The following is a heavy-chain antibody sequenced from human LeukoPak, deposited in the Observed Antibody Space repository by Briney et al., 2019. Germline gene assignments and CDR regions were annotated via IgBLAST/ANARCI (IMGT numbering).Heavy chain of an antibody. CDR3: AAELYGGNSDCCNFEL. V-gene: IGHV1-8*03. Sequence: ASVKVSCKAPGYTFTSYDINWVRQATGQGLEWMGWMNPNSGNTGYAQKFQGRVTITRNTSISTAYMELSSLRSEDTAVYYCAAELYGGNSDCCNFELWGQGTMVTVSS. J-gene: IGHJ3*01. CDR1: GYTFTSYD. D-gene: IGHD4-23*01. CDR2: MNPNSGNT.